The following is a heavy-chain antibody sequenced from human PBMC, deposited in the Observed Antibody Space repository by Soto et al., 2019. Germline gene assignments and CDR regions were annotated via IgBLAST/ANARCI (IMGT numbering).Heavy chain of an antibody. D-gene: IGHD4-17*01. V-gene: IGHV3-13*01. CDR3: ARGPHDHGDYVAYYYYYMYV. J-gene: IGHJ6*03. CDR2: IGTAGDT. Sequence: EVQLVESGGGLVQPGGSLRLSCAASGFTFSSYDMHWVRQARGKALEWVSAIGTAGDTYYPGSVKGRFTISRENAKNSLYLQMNRLRGADTAVYYCARGPHDHGDYVAYYYYYMYVWGKGTTVTVSS. CDR1: GFTFSSYD.